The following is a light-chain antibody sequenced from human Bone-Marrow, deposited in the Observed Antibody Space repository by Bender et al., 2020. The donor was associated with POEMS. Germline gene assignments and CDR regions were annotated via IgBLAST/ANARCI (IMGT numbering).Light chain of an antibody. CDR3: SSYTTNSTLVV. J-gene: IGLJ2*01. Sequence: QSALTQPASVSGSPGQSITISCTGTSSDVGSYDFVSWYQRHPGKAPKFMIYEVTKRPSGISNRFSGSKSGNTASLTISGLQPEDEAAYYCSSYTTNSTLVVFGGGTKLTVL. CDR1: SSDVGSYDF. CDR2: EVT. V-gene: IGLV2-14*02.